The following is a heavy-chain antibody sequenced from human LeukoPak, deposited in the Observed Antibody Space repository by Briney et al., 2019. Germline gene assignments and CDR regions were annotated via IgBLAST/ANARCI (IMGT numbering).Heavy chain of an antibody. Sequence: GASVKVSCKASGYTFSSYGISWVRQAPGQGLEWMGWISAYDGNTDYAQNLQGRVTMTTDTSTSTAYMELRSLRSDDTAVYYCARGYSYGYGYYYYYGMDVWGQGTTVTVSS. CDR2: ISAYDGNT. J-gene: IGHJ6*02. CDR1: GYTFSSYG. CDR3: ARGYSYGYGYYYYYGMDV. V-gene: IGHV1-18*01. D-gene: IGHD5-18*01.